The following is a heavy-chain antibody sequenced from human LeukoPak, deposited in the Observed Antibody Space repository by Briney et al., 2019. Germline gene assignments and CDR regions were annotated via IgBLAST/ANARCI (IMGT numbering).Heavy chain of an antibody. V-gene: IGHV3-48*02. CDR3: ARGFDI. CDR2: ISSSGSTM. CDR1: GFTFSSYA. Sequence: GGSLSLSCAASGFTFSSYAMNWVRQAPGKGLEWVSYISSSGSTMYYADSVKGRFTISRDNGKKSLYLQMNSLRDGDTAVYYCARGFDIWGQGTMVTVSS. J-gene: IGHJ3*02.